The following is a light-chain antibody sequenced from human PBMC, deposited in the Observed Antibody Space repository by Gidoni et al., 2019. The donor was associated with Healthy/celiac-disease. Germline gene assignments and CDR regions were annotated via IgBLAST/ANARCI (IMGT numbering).Light chain of an antibody. J-gene: IGLJ3*02. CDR3: QTWGTGFQV. CDR2: LNSDGSH. CDR1: SGHSSYA. V-gene: IGLV4-69*01. Sequence: QLVLTQSPSASASLGASVKLTCTLSSGHSSYAIAWHQQQPEKGPRYLMKLNSDGSHSKGDGIPDRFSGSSSGAERYLTISSLQSEEEADYYCQTWGTGFQVFGGGTKLTVL.